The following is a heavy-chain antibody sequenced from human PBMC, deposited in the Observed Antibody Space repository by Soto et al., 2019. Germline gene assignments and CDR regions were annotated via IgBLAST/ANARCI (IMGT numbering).Heavy chain of an antibody. V-gene: IGHV3-30*18. D-gene: IGHD3-22*01. CDR1: GFTFSIYG. Sequence: HPGGSLRLSCAASGFTFSIYGMHWVRQAPGKGLEWVAVISYDGSNKYYADSVKGRFTISRDNSKNTLYLQMNSLRAEDTAVYYCAKDPYYYDSSGQYFDYWGQGTLVTVSS. CDR3: AKDPYYYDSSGQYFDY. CDR2: ISYDGSNK. J-gene: IGHJ4*02.